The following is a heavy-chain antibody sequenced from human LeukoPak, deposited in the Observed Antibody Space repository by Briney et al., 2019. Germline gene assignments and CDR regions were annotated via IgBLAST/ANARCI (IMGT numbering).Heavy chain of an antibody. V-gene: IGHV1-8*01. Sequence: ASVKVSCKASGYTFTNNDIHWVRQATGQGLEWMGWMHPNSDDTGYAQKFQGRVTMARNTSISTAYMELSSLRPEDTAVYYCARHFGTGDNFDYWGQGTLLIVSP. CDR1: GYTFTNND. CDR2: MHPNSDDT. J-gene: IGHJ4*02. CDR3: ARHFGTGDNFDY. D-gene: IGHD1-1*01.